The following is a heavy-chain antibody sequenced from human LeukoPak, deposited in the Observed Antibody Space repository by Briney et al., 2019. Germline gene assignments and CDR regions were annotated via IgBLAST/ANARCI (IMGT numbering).Heavy chain of an antibody. V-gene: IGHV4-39*01. CDR2: IHYTGST. J-gene: IGHJ3*02. CDR1: GGSISGDTYY. CDR3: ARSVVVITDVFDI. D-gene: IGHD3-22*01. Sequence: PSETLSLTCIVSGGSISGDTYYWGWIRQPPGKGLEWIGRIHYTGSTFYNPSLKSRVTISVDTSDNQFSLRLNSVTAVDTAVYYCARSVVVITDVFDIWGQGTMVTVSS.